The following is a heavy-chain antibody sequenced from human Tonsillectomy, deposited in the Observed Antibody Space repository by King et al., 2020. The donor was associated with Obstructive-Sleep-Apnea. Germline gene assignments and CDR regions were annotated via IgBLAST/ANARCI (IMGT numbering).Heavy chain of an antibody. Sequence: EVQLVESGGVVVQPGGSLRLSCAASGFTFDDYAMHWVRQAPGKGLEWVSLISWDGGSTYYADSVKGRFTISRDNSKDSLYLQMNSLRPEDTALYYCAKEDVPKYYYYGMDVWGQGTTVTVSS. CDR3: AKEDVPKYYYYGMDV. CDR1: GFTFDDYA. V-gene: IGHV3-43D*03. CDR2: ISWDGGST. D-gene: IGHD2-2*01. J-gene: IGHJ6*02.